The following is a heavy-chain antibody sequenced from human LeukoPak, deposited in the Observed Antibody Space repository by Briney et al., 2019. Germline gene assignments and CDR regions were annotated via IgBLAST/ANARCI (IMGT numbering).Heavy chain of an antibody. J-gene: IGHJ3*01. CDR2: IRHDGSNK. D-gene: IGHD7-27*01. CDR3: TKVRLLGALDDAFDV. Sequence: GGSLRLSCAASGFTFSSYAMHWVRQAPGKGLEWVAFIRHDGSNKYHSNSVQGRFTISRDNSRNTLYLQLNSLRPEDTAVYYCTKVRLLGALDDAFDVWGQGTMVTVSS. V-gene: IGHV3-30*02. CDR1: GFTFSSYA.